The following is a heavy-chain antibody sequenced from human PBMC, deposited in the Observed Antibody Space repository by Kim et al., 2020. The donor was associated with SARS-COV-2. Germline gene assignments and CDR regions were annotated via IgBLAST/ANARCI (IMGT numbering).Heavy chain of an antibody. CDR2: IKQDGSEK. J-gene: IGHJ4*02. CDR3: ARESYGGYGGDYFDY. Sequence: GGSLRLSCAASGFTFSSYWMSWVRQAPGKGLEWVANIKQDGSEKYYVDSVKGRFTISRDNAKNSLYLQMNSLRAEDTAVYYCARESYGGYGGDYFDYWGQGTLVTVSS. CDR1: GFTFSSYW. V-gene: IGHV3-7*01. D-gene: IGHD5-12*01.